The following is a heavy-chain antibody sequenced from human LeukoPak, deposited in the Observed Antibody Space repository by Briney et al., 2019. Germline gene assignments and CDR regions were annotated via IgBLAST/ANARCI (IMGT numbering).Heavy chain of an antibody. CDR3: ARAGPYYGSGSYYNGNSDWFDP. Sequence: GXSVKVSCKASGGTFSSYAISWVRQAPGQGLEWMGGIIPIFGTANYAQKFQGRVTITADESTSTAYMELSSLRSEDTAVYYCARAGPYYGSGSYYNGNSDWFDPWGQGTLVTVSS. D-gene: IGHD3-10*01. J-gene: IGHJ5*02. CDR1: GGTFSSYA. V-gene: IGHV1-69*13. CDR2: IIPIFGTA.